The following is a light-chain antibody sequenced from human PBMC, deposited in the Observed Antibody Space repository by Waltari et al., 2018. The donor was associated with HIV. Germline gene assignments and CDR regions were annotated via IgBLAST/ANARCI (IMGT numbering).Light chain of an antibody. J-gene: IGKJ2*01. CDR3: QQLNSYPYT. CDR2: AAS. V-gene: IGKV1-9*01. Sequence: DIQLTQSPSFLSASVGDRVTITCRASQGISSYLAWYQPKPGKAPKLLIYAASTLQSGVPSRFSGSGSGTEFTLTISSLQPEDCATYYCQQLNSYPYTVGQGTKLEIK. CDR1: QGISSY.